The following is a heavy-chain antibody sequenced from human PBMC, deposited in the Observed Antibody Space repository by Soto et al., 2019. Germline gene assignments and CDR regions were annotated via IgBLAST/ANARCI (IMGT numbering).Heavy chain of an antibody. J-gene: IGHJ1*01. D-gene: IGHD6-13*01. V-gene: IGHV3-33*01. Sequence: QVQLVESGGGVVQPGRSLRLSCAASGFTFSSYGMHWVRQAPGKGLEWVAVIWYDGSNKYYADSVKGRFIISRDNSKNTLYLQMNSLRAEDRAVYYCARDGRAAAGTGYVQHWGEGTLVTVSS. CDR3: ARDGRAAAGTGYVQH. CDR2: IWYDGSNK. CDR1: GFTFSSYG.